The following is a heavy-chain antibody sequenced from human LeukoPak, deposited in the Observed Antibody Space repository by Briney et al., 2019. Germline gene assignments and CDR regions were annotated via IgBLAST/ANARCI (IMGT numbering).Heavy chain of an antibody. D-gene: IGHD3-16*01. J-gene: IGHJ4*02. CDR2: ISSSSSYI. CDR3: ARGWGIGLRYFDY. CDR1: GFTFSSYS. Sequence: GGSLRLSCAASGFTFSSYSMNWVRQAPGKGLEWVSSISSSSSYIYYADSVKGRFTISRDNAKNSLYLQMNGLRAEDTAVYYCARGWGIGLRYFDYWGQGTLVTVSS. V-gene: IGHV3-21*01.